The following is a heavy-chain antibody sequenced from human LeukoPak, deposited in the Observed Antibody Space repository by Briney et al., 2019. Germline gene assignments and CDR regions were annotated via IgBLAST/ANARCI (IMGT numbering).Heavy chain of an antibody. Sequence: SETLSLTCAVYGGSFSGYYWSWIRQPPGKGLEWIGEINHSGSTNYNPSLKSRVTISVDTSKNQFSLKLSSVTAADTAVYYCARGRSLDIVVVVAATTPGPIYYFDYWGQGTLATVSS. J-gene: IGHJ4*02. D-gene: IGHD2-15*01. CDR3: ARGRSLDIVVVVAATTPGPIYYFDY. CDR1: GGSFSGYY. V-gene: IGHV4-34*01. CDR2: INHSGST.